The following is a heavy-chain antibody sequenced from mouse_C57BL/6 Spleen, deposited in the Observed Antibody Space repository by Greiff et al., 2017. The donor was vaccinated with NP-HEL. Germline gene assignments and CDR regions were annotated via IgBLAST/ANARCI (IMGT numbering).Heavy chain of an antibody. CDR3: AREEAIYYDYPYYFDD. J-gene: IGHJ2*01. Sequence: VQVVESGAELVKPGASVKISCKASGYTFTDYYINWVKQRPGQGLEWIGKIGPGSGSTYYNEKFKGKATLTADKSSSTAYMQLSSLTSEDSAVYFCAREEAIYYDYPYYFDDWGKGTTLTVSS. CDR2: IGPGSGST. D-gene: IGHD2-4*01. CDR1: GYTFTDYY. V-gene: IGHV1-77*01.